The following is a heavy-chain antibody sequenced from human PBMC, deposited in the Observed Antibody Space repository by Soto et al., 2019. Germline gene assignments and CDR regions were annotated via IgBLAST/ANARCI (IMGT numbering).Heavy chain of an antibody. CDR3: ARGGCTSTSCLDY. Sequence: EVQLVESGGGLVQPGGSLRLSGAASGFTFSSNWMHWVRQAPGKGLVWVSRINNDGSSTNYGDSVKGRFTISRDNAKNTLYLQMNSLRADDTAVYYCARGGCTSTSCLDYWGQGTLVTVSS. V-gene: IGHV3-74*01. J-gene: IGHJ4*02. CDR1: GFTFSSNW. CDR2: INNDGSST. D-gene: IGHD2-2*01.